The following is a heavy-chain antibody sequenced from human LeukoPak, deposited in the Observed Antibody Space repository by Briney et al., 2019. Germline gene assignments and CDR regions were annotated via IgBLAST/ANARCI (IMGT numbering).Heavy chain of an antibody. CDR3: ALRSRRKLLNSSGYYPRGFDP. CDR1: GGSFSGYY. V-gene: IGHV4-34*01. J-gene: IGHJ5*02. Sequence: PSETLSLTCAVYGGSFSGYYWSWIRQPPGKGLEWIGEINHSGSTNYSPSLKSRVTISVDTSKNQFSLKLSSVTAADTAVYYCALRSRRKLLNSSGYYPRGFDPWGQGTLVTVSS. CDR2: INHSGST. D-gene: IGHD3-22*01.